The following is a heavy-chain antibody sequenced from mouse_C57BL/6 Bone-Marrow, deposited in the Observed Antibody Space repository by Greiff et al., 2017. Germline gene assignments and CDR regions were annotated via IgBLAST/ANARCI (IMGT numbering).Heavy chain of an antibody. J-gene: IGHJ2*01. CDR2: IYPTSGRT. V-gene: IGHV1-55*01. CDR1: GYTFTSYW. CDR3: ARSDPLRRSFYY. Sequence: QVQLKQPGAELVKPGASVKMSCKASGYTFTSYWITWVKQRPGQGLEWIGDIYPTSGRTNYNEKFKSKAIMTVDPSANTAYMQLSSLTSEDSAVFYCARSDPLRRSFYYWGQGTTLTVSS.